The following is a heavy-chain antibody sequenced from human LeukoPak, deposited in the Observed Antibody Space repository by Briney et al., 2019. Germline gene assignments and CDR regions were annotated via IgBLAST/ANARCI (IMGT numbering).Heavy chain of an antibody. CDR1: GYTFTSSG. CDR2: INSNIGNT. CDR3: VRPPRPLYGMDL. Sequence: ASVKVSCRASGYTFTSSGISWVRQAPGQGLEWMGWINSNIGNTIYAQKLQDRVTMTTDTPTTTAYMELRSLQYDDTAVYYCVRPPRPLYGMDLGAKGTRVPF. V-gene: IGHV1-18*01. J-gene: IGHJ6*04.